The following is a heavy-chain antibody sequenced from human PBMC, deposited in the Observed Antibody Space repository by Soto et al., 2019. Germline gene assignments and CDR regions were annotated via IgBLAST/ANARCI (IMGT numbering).Heavy chain of an antibody. CDR2: IYYSGST. CDR1: GGSISSGGYY. Sequence: SETLSLTCTVSGGSISSGGYYWSWIRQHPGKGLEWIGYIYYSGSTYYNPSLKSRVPISVDTSKNQFSLKLSSVTAADTAVYYCARVLLWFGELLSPTYYFDYWGQGTLVTVSS. J-gene: IGHJ4*02. CDR3: ARVLLWFGELLSPTYYFDY. V-gene: IGHV4-31*03. D-gene: IGHD3-10*01.